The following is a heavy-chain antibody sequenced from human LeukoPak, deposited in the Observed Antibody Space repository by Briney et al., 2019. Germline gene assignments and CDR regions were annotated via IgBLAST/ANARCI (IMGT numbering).Heavy chain of an antibody. CDR3: ARDRGGYYSGSANHYYGMDV. J-gene: IGHJ6*02. CDR2: ISAYNGNT. Sequence: ASVKVSCKASGYTFTSYGISWVRQAPGQGLEWMGWISAYNGNTNYAQKLQGRVTMTTDTSTSTAYMELRSLRSDDTAAYYCARDRGGYYSGSANHYYGMDVWGQGTTVTVSS. V-gene: IGHV1-18*01. D-gene: IGHD3-10*01. CDR1: GYTFTSYG.